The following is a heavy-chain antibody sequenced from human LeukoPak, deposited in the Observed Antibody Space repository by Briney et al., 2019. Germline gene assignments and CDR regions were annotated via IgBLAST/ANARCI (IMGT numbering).Heavy chain of an antibody. CDR2: LYSAGST. CDR3: ARWTNFHAFDI. J-gene: IGHJ3*02. Sequence: GGSLRLSCAASEFSVKYNYMTWVRQAPGKGLEWVSLLYSAGSTNYADSVKGRFTISRDDSKNTVYLQMNSLRAEDTAVYYCARWTNFHAFDIWXQGTLVTVSS. D-gene: IGHD1-1*01. V-gene: IGHV3-53*01. CDR1: EFSVKYNY.